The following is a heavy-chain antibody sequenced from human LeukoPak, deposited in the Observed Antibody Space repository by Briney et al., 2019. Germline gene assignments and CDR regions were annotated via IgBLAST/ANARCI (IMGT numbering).Heavy chain of an antibody. Sequence: GGSLRLSCAASGFTFSNYAMSWVRQAPGKGLEWVSGISGSGGSTYYAGSVKGRFTISRDNSKNTLYLQMNSLRAEDTAVYYCVKDHYYGSGSTDWGQGTLVTVSS. CDR1: GFTFSNYA. J-gene: IGHJ4*02. CDR3: VKDHYYGSGSTD. CDR2: ISGSGGST. V-gene: IGHV3-23*01. D-gene: IGHD3-10*01.